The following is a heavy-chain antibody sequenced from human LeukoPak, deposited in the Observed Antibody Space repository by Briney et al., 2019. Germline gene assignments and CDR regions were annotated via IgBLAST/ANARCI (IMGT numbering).Heavy chain of an antibody. CDR1: GYTFTSYG. CDR2: ISAYNGNT. V-gene: IGHV1-18*01. J-gene: IGHJ4*02. Sequence: ASVKVSCKASGYTFTSYGISWVRQAPGQGLVWMGWISAYNGNTNYAQKLQGRVTMTTDTSTSTAYMERRSLRSDDTAVYYCAKDVGYDSSGYYDQRDYWGQGTLVTVSS. CDR3: AKDVGYDSSGYYDQRDY. D-gene: IGHD3-22*01.